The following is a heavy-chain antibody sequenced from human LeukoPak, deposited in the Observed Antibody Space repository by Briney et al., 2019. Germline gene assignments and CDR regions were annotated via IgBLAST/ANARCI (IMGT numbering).Heavy chain of an antibody. CDR2: SDGGGSST. CDR3: ARGPGSSGGAYVGDY. D-gene: IGHD3-22*01. Sequence: PGGSLRLSCAASGFTFSNHWMHWVRQVPGKGLVWVSRSDGGGSSTSYADSVKGRFSISRDNAKSTLYLRMNSLRAEDTAVYYCARGPGSSGGAYVGDYWGHGTLVTVSS. CDR1: GFTFSNHW. J-gene: IGHJ4*01. V-gene: IGHV3-74*01.